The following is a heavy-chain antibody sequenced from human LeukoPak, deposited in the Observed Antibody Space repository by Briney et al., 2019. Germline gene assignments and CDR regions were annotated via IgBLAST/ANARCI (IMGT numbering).Heavy chain of an antibody. D-gene: IGHD6-13*01. J-gene: IGHJ6*02. Sequence: GGSLRLSCAASGFTFDDYAVHWVRQAPGKGLEWVSSISWNGGGIAYADSVKGRFSTSRDNAKNSLYLQMNSLRDEDTALYYCAKDLAAAGTGGMDVWGQGTAVTVSS. CDR3: AKDLAAAGTGGMDV. CDR1: GFTFDDYA. V-gene: IGHV3-9*01. CDR2: ISWNGGGI.